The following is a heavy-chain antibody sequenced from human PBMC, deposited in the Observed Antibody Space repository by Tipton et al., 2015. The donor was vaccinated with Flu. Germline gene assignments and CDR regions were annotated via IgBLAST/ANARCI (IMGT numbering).Heavy chain of an antibody. D-gene: IGHD6-19*01. J-gene: IGHJ3*01. CDR1: DYSISSGYY. CDR2: ISHSGRT. Sequence: VKPSETLSLICTVSDYSISSGYYWGWIRQPPGKGLEWIGCISHSGRTYYNPSLKSRVTISVDTAKNQFSQRLSSVTAADTAVYYCARERRGGWPFYDAFDFWGQGTTVTVSS. V-gene: IGHV4-38-2*02. CDR3: ARERRGGWPFYDAFDF.